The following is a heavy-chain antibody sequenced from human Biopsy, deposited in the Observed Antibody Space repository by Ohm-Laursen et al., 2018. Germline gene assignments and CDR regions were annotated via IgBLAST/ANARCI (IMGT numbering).Heavy chain of an antibody. CDR3: ATLTEDYGASPDS. J-gene: IGHJ4*02. V-gene: IGHV1-69*06. CDR1: GGSFSDYG. Sequence: SVKVSCKASGGSFSDYGLSWVRQAPGRGLEWMGRVIPISNTANYAQNFQDRLTITADRSTNKAYMELNSLRSEDTAVYFCATLTEDYGASPDSWGQGTLVVVSS. D-gene: IGHD4-17*01. CDR2: VIPISNTA.